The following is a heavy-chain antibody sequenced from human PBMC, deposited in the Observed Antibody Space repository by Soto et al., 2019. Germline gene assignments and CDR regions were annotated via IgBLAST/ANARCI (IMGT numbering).Heavy chain of an antibody. V-gene: IGHV4-39*01. J-gene: IGHJ6*02. D-gene: IGHD4-17*01. CDR1: GGSISSSSYY. CDR2: IYYSGST. Sequence: SETLSLTCTVSGGSISSSSYYWGWIRQPPGKGLEWIGSIYYSGSTYYNPSLKSRVTISVDTSKNKISLKLSSVTAADTAVYYCASLLFYGDYYYYGMDVWGQGTTVTVSS. CDR3: ASLLFYGDYYYYGMDV.